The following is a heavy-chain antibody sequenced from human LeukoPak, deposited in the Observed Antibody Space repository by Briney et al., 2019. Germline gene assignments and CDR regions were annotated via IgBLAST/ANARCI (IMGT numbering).Heavy chain of an antibody. Sequence: GGPLRLSCAASGFTVSSNYMSWVRQAPGKGLEWVSVIYSGGSTYYADSVKGRFTISRDNSKNMLYLQMNSLRAEDTAVYYCARPLAGHDALDIWGQGTMVTVSS. V-gene: IGHV3-53*01. CDR2: IYSGGST. J-gene: IGHJ3*02. CDR1: GFTVSSNY. D-gene: IGHD7-27*01. CDR3: ARPLAGHDALDI.